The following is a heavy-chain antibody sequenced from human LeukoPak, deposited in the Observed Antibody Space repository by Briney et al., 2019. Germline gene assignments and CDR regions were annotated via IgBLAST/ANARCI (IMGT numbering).Heavy chain of an antibody. V-gene: IGHV4-61*02. Sequence: PSETLSLTCTVSGGSISSSSYYWSWIRQPAGKGLEWIGRIYTSGSTNYNPSLKSRVTISVDTSKNQFSLKLSSVTAADTAVYYCARGRPVRYCSGGSCYRADRYYFDYWGQGTLVTVSS. J-gene: IGHJ4*02. CDR2: IYTSGST. CDR1: GGSISSSSYY. D-gene: IGHD2-15*01. CDR3: ARGRPVRYCSGGSCYRADRYYFDY.